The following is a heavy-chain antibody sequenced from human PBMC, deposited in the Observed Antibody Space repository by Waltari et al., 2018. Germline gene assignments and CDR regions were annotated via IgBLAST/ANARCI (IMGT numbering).Heavy chain of an antibody. V-gene: IGHV1-2*04. CDR1: GYTFTGYY. CDR3: ARETAVAGTYYFDY. J-gene: IGHJ4*02. Sequence: QVQLVQSGAEVKKPGASVKVSCKASGYTFTGYYMHWVRPAPGQGLEWMGWINPNSGGTNYAQKFQGWVTMTRDTSISTAYMELSRLRSDDAAVYYCARETAVAGTYYFDYWGQGTLVTVSS. D-gene: IGHD6-19*01. CDR2: INPNSGGT.